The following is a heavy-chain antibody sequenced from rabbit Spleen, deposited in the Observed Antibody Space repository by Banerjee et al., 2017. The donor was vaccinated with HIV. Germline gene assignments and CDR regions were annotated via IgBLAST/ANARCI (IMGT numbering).Heavy chain of an antibody. J-gene: IGHJ4*01. Sequence: QEQLVESGGGLVQPEGSLTLTCKASGFSFINTVVMCWVRQAPGKGLRWIGCMNTSSGNTVYASWAKGRFTISKTASPTVTLQMTSLTAADTATYFCARDLAGAIGWNFALWGPGTLVTVS. V-gene: IGHV1S45*01. CDR2: MNTSSGNT. CDR3: ARDLAGAIGWNFAL. D-gene: IGHD4-1*01. CDR1: GFSFINTVV.